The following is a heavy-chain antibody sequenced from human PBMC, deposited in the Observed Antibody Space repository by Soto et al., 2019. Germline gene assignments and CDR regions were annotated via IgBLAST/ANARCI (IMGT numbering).Heavy chain of an antibody. CDR3: ARETIAAHAYYYYGMDV. V-gene: IGHV3-33*01. D-gene: IGHD6-6*01. J-gene: IGHJ6*02. Sequence: PGGSLRLSCAASGFTFSSYGMHWVRQAPGKGLEWVAVIWYDGSNKYYADSVKGRFTISRDNSKNTLYLQMNSLRAEDTAVYYCARETIAAHAYYYYGMDVWGQGTTVTVSS. CDR2: IWYDGSNK. CDR1: GFTFSSYG.